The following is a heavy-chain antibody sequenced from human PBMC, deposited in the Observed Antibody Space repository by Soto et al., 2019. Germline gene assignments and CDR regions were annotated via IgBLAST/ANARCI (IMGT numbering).Heavy chain of an antibody. D-gene: IGHD3-9*01. CDR3: TPGIYYDILTGYHNVAY. CDR2: IWYDGSNK. J-gene: IGHJ4*01. CDR1: GFTFSSYG. V-gene: IGHV3-33*01. Sequence: PGGSLRLSCAASGFTFSSYGMHWVRQAPGKGLEWVAVIWYDGSNKYYADSVKGRFTVSRDNSKNTLYLQMNSLRAEDTAMYYCTPGIYYDILTGYHNVAYWGQEPWSPPPQ.